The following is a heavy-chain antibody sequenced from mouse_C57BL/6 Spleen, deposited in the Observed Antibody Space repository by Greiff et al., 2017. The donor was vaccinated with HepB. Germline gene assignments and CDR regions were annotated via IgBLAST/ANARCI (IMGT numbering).Heavy chain of an antibody. D-gene: IGHD3-2*02. V-gene: IGHV1-82*01. CDR3: ARQLSYWYFDV. Sequence: VQRVESGPELVKPGASVKISCKASGYAFSSSWMNWVKQRPGKGLEWIGRIYPGDGDTNYNGKFKGKATLTADKSSSTAYMQLSSLTSEDSAVYFCARQLSYWYFDVWGTGTTVTVSS. CDR2: IYPGDGDT. CDR1: GYAFSSSW. J-gene: IGHJ1*03.